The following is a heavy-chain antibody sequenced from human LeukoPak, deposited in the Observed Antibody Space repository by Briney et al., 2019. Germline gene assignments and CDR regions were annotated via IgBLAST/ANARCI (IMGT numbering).Heavy chain of an antibody. J-gene: IGHJ4*02. CDR3: ARVRGGYCSSTSCPYSFDY. CDR2: IKQEGSEK. CDR1: GFTFSSYW. Sequence: GGSLRLSCAASGFTFSSYWMSWVRQAPGKGLEWVANIKQEGSEKYYVDSVKGRFTISRDSAKNSLYLQMNSLRAEDTAVYYCARVRGGYCSSTSCPYSFDYWGQGTLVTVSS. V-gene: IGHV3-7*01. D-gene: IGHD2-2*01.